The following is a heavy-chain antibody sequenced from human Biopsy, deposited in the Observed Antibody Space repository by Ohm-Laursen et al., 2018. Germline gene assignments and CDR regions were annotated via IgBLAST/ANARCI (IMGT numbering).Heavy chain of an antibody. CDR3: VRGVDYYDPYHYYALDV. CDR1: GESFNGYY. V-gene: IGHV4-34*01. CDR2: INHSGRT. J-gene: IGHJ6*02. D-gene: IGHD3-22*01. Sequence: TLSLTCTVYGESFNGYYWSWIRQTPGKGLEWIGEINHSGRTNYNPSLKSRFTISVDTSKNQFSLKVRPVTAADTAVYYCVRGVDYYDPYHYYALDVWGQGTTVTVSS.